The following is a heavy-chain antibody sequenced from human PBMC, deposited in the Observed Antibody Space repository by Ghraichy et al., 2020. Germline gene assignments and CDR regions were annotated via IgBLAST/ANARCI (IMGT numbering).Heavy chain of an antibody. CDR3: AAESGGFLEDYYYYGMDV. J-gene: IGHJ6*02. CDR2: IVVGSGNT. D-gene: IGHD3-3*01. CDR1: GFTFTSSA. Sequence: SVKVSCKASGFTFTSSAVQWVRQARGQRLEWIGWIVVGSGNTNYAQKFQERVTITRDMSTSTAYMELSSLRSEDTAVYYCAAESGGFLEDYYYYGMDVWGQGTTVTVSS. V-gene: IGHV1-58*01.